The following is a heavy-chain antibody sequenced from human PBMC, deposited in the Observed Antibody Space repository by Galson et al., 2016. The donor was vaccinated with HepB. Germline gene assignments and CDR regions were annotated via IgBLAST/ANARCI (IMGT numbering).Heavy chain of an antibody. D-gene: IGHD3-10*01. V-gene: IGHV4-39*07. Sequence: SETLSLTCTVSSDSLTNSNYYWTWVRQPPGKGLEWIGSVYHTGSTYYNPSLRSRVTISGDTSRNQFSLKLTSVTAADTAVYYCARDQHGSFFAYWGQGTLVTVPS. CDR3: ARDQHGSFFAY. CDR1: SDSLTNSNYY. CDR2: VYHTGST. J-gene: IGHJ1*01.